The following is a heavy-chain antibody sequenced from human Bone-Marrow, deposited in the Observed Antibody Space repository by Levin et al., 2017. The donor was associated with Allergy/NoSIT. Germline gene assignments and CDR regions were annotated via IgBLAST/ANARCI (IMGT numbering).Heavy chain of an antibody. CDR3: TIPTYYDILTPYYMDV. J-gene: IGHJ6*03. V-gene: IGHV3-49*04. CDR1: GFTFGDYA. D-gene: IGHD3-9*01. CDR2: IRSKAYGGTT. Sequence: AGESLKISCTASGFTFGDYAMSWVRQAPGKGLEWVGFIRSKAYGGTTEYAASVKGRFTISRDDSKSIAYLQMNSLKTEDTAVYYCTIPTYYDILTPYYMDVWGKGTTVTVSS.